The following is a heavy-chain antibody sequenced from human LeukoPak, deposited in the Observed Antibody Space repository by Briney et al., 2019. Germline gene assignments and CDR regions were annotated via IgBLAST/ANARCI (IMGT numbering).Heavy chain of an antibody. J-gene: IGHJ3*02. CDR1: GYTFTSYA. CDR2: INTNTGNP. Sequence: ASVKVSCKASGYTFTSYAMNWVRQAPGQGLEWMGWINTNTGNPTYAQGFTGRFVFSLDTSVSTAYLQISSLKAEDTAVYYCARDLANYYGSGSYQTEEDAFDIWGQGTMVTVSS. CDR3: ARDLANYYGSGSYQTEEDAFDI. D-gene: IGHD3-10*01. V-gene: IGHV7-4-1*02.